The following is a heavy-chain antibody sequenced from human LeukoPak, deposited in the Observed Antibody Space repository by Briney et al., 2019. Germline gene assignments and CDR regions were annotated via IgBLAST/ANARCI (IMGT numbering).Heavy chain of an antibody. Sequence: PGGSLRLSCAATGFTLSGHSMNWVRQAPGKGLDWVSSISPTSAYIYYQDSVKGRFTISRDDAKNSLYLEMDSLRAEDTAVYYCATTIYYYESTSYFSDAFDVWGQGTMVTVSS. CDR1: GFTLSGHS. CDR3: ATTIYYYESTSYFSDAFDV. CDR2: ISPTSAYI. V-gene: IGHV3-21*01. D-gene: IGHD3-22*01. J-gene: IGHJ3*01.